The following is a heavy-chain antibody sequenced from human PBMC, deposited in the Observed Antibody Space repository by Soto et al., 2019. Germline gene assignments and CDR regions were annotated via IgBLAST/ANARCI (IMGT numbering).Heavy chain of an antibody. CDR2: IYWDDDK. V-gene: IGHV2-5*02. D-gene: IGHD2-2*01. CDR1: GFSLSTSGVG. CDR3: AHRRLDCDSTNCFHNWFDP. Sequence: SGPTLVNPTQTLTLTCTFSGFSLSTSGVGVGWIRQPPGKALEWLALIYWDDDKRYSTSLKSRLTITKYTSKNQVVLTMTNMDPVDTATYYCAHRRLDCDSTNCFHNWFDPWGQGTLVTVSS. J-gene: IGHJ5*02.